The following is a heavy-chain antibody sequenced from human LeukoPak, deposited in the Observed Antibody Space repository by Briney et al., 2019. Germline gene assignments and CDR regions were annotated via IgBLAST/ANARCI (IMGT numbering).Heavy chain of an antibody. D-gene: IGHD6-19*01. Sequence: SQTLSLTCTVSGGSISSGGYYWSWIRQPPGKGLEWIGYIYHSGSTYYNPSLKSRVTISVDRSKNQFSLKLSSVTAADTALYYCAKARVGHSSGWSGHTPSYYYYGMDVWGQGTTVTVSS. V-gene: IGHV4-30-2*01. CDR2: IYHSGST. J-gene: IGHJ6*02. CDR1: GGSISSGGYY. CDR3: AKARVGHSSGWSGHTPSYYYYGMDV.